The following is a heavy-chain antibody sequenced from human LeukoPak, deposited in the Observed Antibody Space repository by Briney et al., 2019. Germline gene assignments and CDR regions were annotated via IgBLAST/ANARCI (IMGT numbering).Heavy chain of an antibody. CDR1: GGTFSSYA. CDR2: IIPIFGTA. D-gene: IGHD3-3*01. CDR3: ASRNYDFWSAPRGYYYYYMDV. Sequence: SVRVSCKASGGTFSSYAISWVRQAPGQGLEWMGRIIPIFGTANYAQKFQGRVTITADESTSTAYMELSSLRSEDTAVYYCASRNYDFWSAPRGYYYYYMDVWGKGTTVTVSS. J-gene: IGHJ6*03. V-gene: IGHV1-69*15.